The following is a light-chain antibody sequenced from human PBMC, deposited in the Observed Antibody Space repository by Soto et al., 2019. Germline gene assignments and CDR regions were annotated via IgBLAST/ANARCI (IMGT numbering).Light chain of an antibody. CDR3: QQHDTSLTWK. V-gene: IGKV3-20*01. Sequence: EIVLTQSPGTLSLSPGESATLSCRASQSIGSNYLAWYQQKPGQAPRLLIYGASKRATGIPDRFSGSGSGTEFTLTISRLEPEDFAIFYCQQHDTSLTWKLGHGTKVGIK. CDR2: GAS. CDR1: QSIGSNY. J-gene: IGKJ1*01.